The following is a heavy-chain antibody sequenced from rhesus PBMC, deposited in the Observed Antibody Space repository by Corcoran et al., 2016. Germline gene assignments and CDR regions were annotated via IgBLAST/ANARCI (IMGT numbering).Heavy chain of an antibody. CDR1: GFPFSSYW. Sequence: EVQLVESGGGLATPGGSLRLSCAASGFPFSSYWMNWVRQAPGKGLEWVSASNSGGGSTYYADSVKGRFTISRDNSKNTLSLQMNSLRAEDTAVYYCAREGNWGPGVLVTVSS. J-gene: IGHJ5-1*01. V-gene: IGHV3S25*01. CDR2: SNSGGGST. CDR3: AREGN. D-gene: IGHD1-44*01.